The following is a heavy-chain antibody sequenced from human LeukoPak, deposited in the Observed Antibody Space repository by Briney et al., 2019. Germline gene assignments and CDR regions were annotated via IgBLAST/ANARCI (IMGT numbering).Heavy chain of an antibody. Sequence: ASETHSLTCTVSGGSISSSGHYWVWVRQSPGKGLEWIGNIFYSGSTYYNPSLKRRVTISVDTSKNKFPLKLISVTAADTAVYYCARHASYYDSSGFYQYFDYWGQGTRVSVSS. CDR3: ARHASYYDSSGFYQYFDY. V-gene: IGHV4-39*06. J-gene: IGHJ4*02. CDR2: IFYSGST. D-gene: IGHD3-22*01. CDR1: GGSISSSGHY.